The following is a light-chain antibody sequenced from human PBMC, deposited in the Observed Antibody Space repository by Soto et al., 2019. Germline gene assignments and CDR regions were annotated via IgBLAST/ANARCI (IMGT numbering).Light chain of an antibody. CDR3: QLYGTSPPRYI. V-gene: IGKV3-20*01. Sequence: EIVLTQSPGTLSLSPGERATLSCRASQSISSTHLAWYQHKPGQAPRLLIYGSSTRATGVPDRFSGSGSGTDFTLTPTGLEPDDFAVYYCQLYGTSPPRYIFGQGTKLEIK. J-gene: IGKJ2*01. CDR2: GSS. CDR1: QSISSTH.